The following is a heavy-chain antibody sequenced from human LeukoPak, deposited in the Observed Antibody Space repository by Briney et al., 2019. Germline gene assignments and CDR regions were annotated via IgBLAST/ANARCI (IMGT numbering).Heavy chain of an antibody. D-gene: IGHD6-6*01. CDR2: MNPNSGNT. J-gene: IGHJ4*02. Sequence: ASVKVSCKASGYTFTSYDINWVRQATGQGLEWMGWMNPNSGNTGYAQKFQGRVTITRNTSISTAYMELSSLRSEDTAVYYCARGNVVEGSSSDYWGQGTLVTVSS. CDR3: ARGNVVEGSSSDY. V-gene: IGHV1-8*03. CDR1: GYTFTSYD.